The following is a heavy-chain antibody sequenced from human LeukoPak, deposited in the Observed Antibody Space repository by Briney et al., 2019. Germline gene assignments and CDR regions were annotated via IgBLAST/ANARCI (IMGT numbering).Heavy chain of an antibody. CDR1: GFTFRSYG. CDR3: ARGSSSWPYYFDY. J-gene: IGHJ4*02. V-gene: IGHV3-30*03. CDR2: ISYDGSNK. Sequence: QPGGSLRLSCAASGFTFRSYGMYWVRQAPGKGLEWVAVISYDGSNKFYADSVKGRFTISRDNSENTLYLQMNSLRAEDTAVYYCARGSSSWPYYFDYWGQGTLVTVSS. D-gene: IGHD6-13*01.